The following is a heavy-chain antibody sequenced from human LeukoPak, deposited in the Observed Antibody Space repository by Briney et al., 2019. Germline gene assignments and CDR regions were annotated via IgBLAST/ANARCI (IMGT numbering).Heavy chain of an antibody. CDR2: MTPNSGNT. CDR3: ARGLRWVNYYYYMDV. J-gene: IGHJ6*03. D-gene: IGHD1-26*01. V-gene: IGHV1-8*01. Sequence: GASVKVSCNASGHIFTSYDINWVRQATGQGLAWMGWMTPNSGNTGYAQKFQGRVTTTRNTSISTAYMELSSLRSEDTAVYYCARGLRWVNYYYYMDVWGKGTTVTVSS. CDR1: GHIFTSYD.